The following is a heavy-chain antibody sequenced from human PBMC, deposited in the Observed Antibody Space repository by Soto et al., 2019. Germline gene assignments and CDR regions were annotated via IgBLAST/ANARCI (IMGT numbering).Heavy chain of an antibody. CDR2: IKQDGSEQ. J-gene: IGHJ6*02. Sequence: EVQLVESGGGLVQPGGSLRLSCAASGFTFSSYWMSWVRQAPVKGLEWVGNIKQDGSEQNYVDFVKGRFTISRDNANNSLYLQMNSLRAEDTAVYYCARIASTGRGWDVWGQGTTAVVSS. V-gene: IGHV3-7*01. CDR3: ARIASTGRGWDV. CDR1: GFTFSSYW. D-gene: IGHD6-13*01.